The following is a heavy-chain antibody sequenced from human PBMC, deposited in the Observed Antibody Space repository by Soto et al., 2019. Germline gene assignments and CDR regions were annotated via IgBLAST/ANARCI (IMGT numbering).Heavy chain of an antibody. J-gene: IGHJ3*01. CDR3: ARDRRGHYGP. CDR1: GFTFSNYN. CDR2: ISGSGSYI. D-gene: IGHD4-17*01. V-gene: IGHV3-21*01. Sequence: EVQLVESGGGLVKPGGSLRVSCAASGFTFSNYNMIWVRQAPGKGLEWVSSISGSGSYIYYADSVRGRFTISRDNANKSLYLEMNSLRAEDTAVYFCARDRRGHYGPWCQGTVVTVSS.